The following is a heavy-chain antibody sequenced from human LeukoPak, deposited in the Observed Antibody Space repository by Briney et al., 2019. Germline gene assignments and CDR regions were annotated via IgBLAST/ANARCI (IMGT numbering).Heavy chain of an antibody. D-gene: IGHD3-9*01. CDR2: INHSGST. CDR3: ARVLGSRGDILTGRESNWFDP. Sequence: SETLSLTCAVYGGSFSSYYWSWIRQPPGKGLEWIGEINHSGSTNYNPSLKSRVTISVDTSKNQFSLKLSSVTAADTAVYYCARVLGSRGDILTGRESNWFDPWGQGTLVTVSS. V-gene: IGHV4-34*01. CDR1: GGSFSSYY. J-gene: IGHJ5*02.